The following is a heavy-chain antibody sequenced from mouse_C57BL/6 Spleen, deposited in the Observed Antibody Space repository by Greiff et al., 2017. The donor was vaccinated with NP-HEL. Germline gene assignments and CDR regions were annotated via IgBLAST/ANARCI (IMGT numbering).Heavy chain of an antibody. CDR2: IYPSDSET. Sequence: QVQLQQPGAELVRPGSSVKLSCKASGYTFTSYWMDWVKQRPGQGLEWIGNIYPSDSETHYNQKFKDKATLTVDKSSSTAYMQLSSLPSEDSAVYYCARLDYGNYEFAYWGQGTLVTVSA. CDR1: GYTFTSYW. D-gene: IGHD2-1*01. J-gene: IGHJ3*01. CDR3: ARLDYGNYEFAY. V-gene: IGHV1-61*01.